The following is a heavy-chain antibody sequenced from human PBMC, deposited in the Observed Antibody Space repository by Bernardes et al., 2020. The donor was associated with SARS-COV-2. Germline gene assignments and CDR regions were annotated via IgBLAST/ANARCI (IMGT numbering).Heavy chain of an antibody. CDR2: INSDGSST. Sequence: GGTLRLSCAASGFTFSSGCMHWVRRAPGKGLVWVSRINSDGSSTSYADSVKGRFTISRDNAKNTLYLQMNSLRAEDTAVYYCARAYYDSSGSFDYWGQGTLVTVSS. J-gene: IGHJ4*02. D-gene: IGHD3-22*01. CDR1: GFTFSSGC. V-gene: IGHV3-74*01. CDR3: ARAYYDSSGSFDY.